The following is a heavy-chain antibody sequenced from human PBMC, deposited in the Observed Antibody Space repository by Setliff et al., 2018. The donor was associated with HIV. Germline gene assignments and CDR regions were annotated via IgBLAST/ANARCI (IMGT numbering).Heavy chain of an antibody. Sequence: ASVKVSCKASGYTFISYGISWVRQAPGQGLEWMGWISAYNGNTNYAQKLQGRVTMTTDTSTSTAYMELTSLRSEDTAMYYCAPVSSGWFDPWGQGTLVTVSS. CDR2: ISAYNGNT. D-gene: IGHD2-2*01. CDR1: GYTFISYG. V-gene: IGHV1-18*01. CDR3: APVSSGWFDP. J-gene: IGHJ5*02.